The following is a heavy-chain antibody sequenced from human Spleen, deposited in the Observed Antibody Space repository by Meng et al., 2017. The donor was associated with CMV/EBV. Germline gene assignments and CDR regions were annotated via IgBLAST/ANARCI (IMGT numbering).Heavy chain of an antibody. D-gene: IGHD1-26*01. V-gene: IGHV3-53*01. Sequence: GGSLRLSCAASGFTVSSNYMSWVRQAPGKGLEWVSVIYSGGSTYYADSVKGRFTISRDNSKNTLYLQMNSLRAEDTAVYYCARDSPATNYGMDVWGQGATVTVSS. CDR3: ARDSPATNYGMDV. CDR1: GFTVSSNY. J-gene: IGHJ6*02. CDR2: IYSGGST.